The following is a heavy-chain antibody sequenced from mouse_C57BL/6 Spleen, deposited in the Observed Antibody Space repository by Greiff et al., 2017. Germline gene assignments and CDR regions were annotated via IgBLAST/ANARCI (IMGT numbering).Heavy chain of an antibody. CDR2: INPNNGGT. Sequence: VQLQQSGPELVKPGASVKISCKASGYTFTDYYMNWVKQSHGKSLEWIGDINPNNGGTSYNQKFKGKATLTVDKSSSTAYMELRSLTSEDSAVYYCARSNWDWGQGTTLTVSS. CDR1: GYTFTDYY. J-gene: IGHJ2*01. D-gene: IGHD4-1*01. V-gene: IGHV1-26*01. CDR3: ARSNWD.